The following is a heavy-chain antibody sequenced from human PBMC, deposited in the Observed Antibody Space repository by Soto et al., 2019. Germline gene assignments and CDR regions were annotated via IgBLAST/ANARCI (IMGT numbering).Heavy chain of an antibody. D-gene: IGHD5-18*01. CDR1: GYTFTSYA. Sequence: ASVKVSCKASGYTFTSYAMHWVRQAPGQRLEWMGWINAGNGNTKYSQKFQGRVTITRDTSASTAYMELSSLRSEDTAVYYCARDRPLTAMALDYWGQGTLVTVSS. CDR2: INAGNGNT. V-gene: IGHV1-3*01. CDR3: ARDRPLTAMALDY. J-gene: IGHJ4*02.